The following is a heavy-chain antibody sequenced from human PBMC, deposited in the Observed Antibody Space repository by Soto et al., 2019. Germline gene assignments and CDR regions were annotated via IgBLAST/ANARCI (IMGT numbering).Heavy chain of an antibody. CDR3: ARLCEQQLVTPVYYFDY. Sequence: SETLSLTCTVSGGSISSSSYYWGWIRQPPGKGLEWIGSIYYSGSTYYNPSLKSRVTISVDTSKNQFSLKLGSVTAADTAVYYCARLCEQQLVTPVYYFDYWGQGTLVTVSS. CDR1: GGSISSSSYY. V-gene: IGHV4-39*01. CDR2: IYYSGST. J-gene: IGHJ4*02. D-gene: IGHD6-13*01.